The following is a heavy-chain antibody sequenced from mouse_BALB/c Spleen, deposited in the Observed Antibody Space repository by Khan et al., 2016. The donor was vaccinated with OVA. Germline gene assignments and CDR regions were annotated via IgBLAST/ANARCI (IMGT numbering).Heavy chain of an antibody. J-gene: IGHJ4*01. D-gene: IGHD2-1*01. CDR2: IYYSGSI. CDR3: ARDGNYMDY. Sequence: EVQLQESGPDLVKPSQSLSLTCTVTGYSITSGYSWHWIRQFPGNKLEWMGYIYYSGSIHHNPSLNSRISITRDTSKNQFFLQLNSVTTDDTATYYCARDGNYMDYWGQGTSVTVSS. CDR1: GYSITSGYS. V-gene: IGHV3-1*02.